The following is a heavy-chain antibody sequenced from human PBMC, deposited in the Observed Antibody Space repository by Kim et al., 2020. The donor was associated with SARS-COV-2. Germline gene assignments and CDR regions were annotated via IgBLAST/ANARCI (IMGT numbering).Heavy chain of an antibody. CDR3: ARDVNGSGSYYRYYYYYGMDV. D-gene: IGHD3-10*01. J-gene: IGHJ6*02. Sequence: GGSLRLSCAASGFTFSSYGMHWVRQAPGKGLEWVAVISYDGSNKYYADSVKGRFTISRDNSKNTLYLQMNSLRAEDTAVYYCARDVNGSGSYYRYYYYYGMDVWGQGTTVTVSS. CDR2: ISYDGSNK. V-gene: IGHV3-33*05. CDR1: GFTFSSYG.